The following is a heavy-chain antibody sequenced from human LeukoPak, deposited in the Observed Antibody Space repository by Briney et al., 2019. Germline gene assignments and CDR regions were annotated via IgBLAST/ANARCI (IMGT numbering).Heavy chain of an antibody. CDR1: GGSFSGYY. D-gene: IGHD4-17*01. CDR3: ARGQGTVTTH. CDR2: INHSGSA. Sequence: PSETLSLTCAVSGGSFSGYYWTWIRQPPGKGLEWIGEINHSGSANYNPSLKSRVTISLDTSKNQFSLKLSSVTAADTAVYYCARGQGTVTTHWGQGTLVTVSS. V-gene: IGHV4-34*01. J-gene: IGHJ4*02.